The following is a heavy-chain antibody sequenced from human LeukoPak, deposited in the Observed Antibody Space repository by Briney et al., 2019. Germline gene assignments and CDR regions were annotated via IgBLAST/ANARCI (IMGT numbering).Heavy chain of an antibody. Sequence: GGSLTLSCAASGFTFSSYAMSWVRQAPGKGLEWVSVISGSGGSTYYADSVKGRFTISRDNSKNTLYLQMNSLRAEDTAVYYCAKVGRPNWNYHFVDYWGQGTLVTVSP. CDR2: ISGSGGST. CDR3: AKVGRPNWNYHFVDY. J-gene: IGHJ4*02. V-gene: IGHV3-23*01. CDR1: GFTFSSYA. D-gene: IGHD1-7*01.